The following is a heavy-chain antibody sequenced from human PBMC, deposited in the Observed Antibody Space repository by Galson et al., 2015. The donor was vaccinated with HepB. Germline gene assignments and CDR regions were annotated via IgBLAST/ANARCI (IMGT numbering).Heavy chain of an antibody. CDR3: AKSGYCSSTSCPPDY. CDR1: GFTFSSYA. Sequence: SLRLSCAASGFTFSSYAMWWVRQAPGKGLEWVSAISGSGGSAYYADSVKGRFTISRDNSKNTLYLQMNSLRAEDTALHYCAKSGYCSSTSCPPDYWGQGTLVTVSS. J-gene: IGHJ4*02. CDR2: ISGSGGSA. D-gene: IGHD2-2*01. V-gene: IGHV3-23*01.